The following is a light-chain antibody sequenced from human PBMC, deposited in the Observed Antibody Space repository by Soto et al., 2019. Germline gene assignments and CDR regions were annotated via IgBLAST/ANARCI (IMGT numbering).Light chain of an antibody. CDR1: QDISTY. CDR2: TVP. CDR3: QQYNSLPYT. J-gene: IGKJ2*01. V-gene: IGKV1-33*01. Sequence: DIQMTQSPSSLSASLGDRVTITCRASQDISTYLNWYQQKPGKAPNLLIYTVPNLETGVPSRFSGSGSGTVFTLTISALQPEAIATYYCQQYNSLPYTFGQGTRLEIE.